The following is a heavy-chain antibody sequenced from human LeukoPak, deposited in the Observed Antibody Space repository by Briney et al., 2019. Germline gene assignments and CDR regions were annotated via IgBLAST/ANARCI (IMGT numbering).Heavy chain of an antibody. CDR3: ARERDYYYMNV. Sequence: PSETLSLTCTVSGGSISGYYWSWIRQSPGKGLEWIGYVYHSGSTNYNPFLKSRVTISVDTSKNQFSLRLSSVTAEDTAVYYCARERDYYYMNVWGKGTTVTVSS. CDR2: VYHSGST. CDR1: GGSISGYY. J-gene: IGHJ6*03. V-gene: IGHV4-59*01.